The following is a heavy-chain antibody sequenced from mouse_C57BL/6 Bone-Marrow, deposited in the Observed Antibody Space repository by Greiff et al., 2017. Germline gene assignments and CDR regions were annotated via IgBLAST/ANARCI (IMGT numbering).Heavy chain of an antibody. J-gene: IGHJ2*01. CDR3: ARSGYYGSSPYYFDD. CDR2: INPYNGGT. V-gene: IGHV1-19*01. CDR1: GYTFTDYY. D-gene: IGHD1-1*01. Sequence: EVQLQASGPVLVKPGASVKMSCKASGYTFTDYYMNWVKQSHGKSLEWIGVINPYNGGTSYNQKFKGKATLTVDKSSSTAYMELNSLTSEDSAVYYCARSGYYGSSPYYFDDWGQGTTLTVSS.